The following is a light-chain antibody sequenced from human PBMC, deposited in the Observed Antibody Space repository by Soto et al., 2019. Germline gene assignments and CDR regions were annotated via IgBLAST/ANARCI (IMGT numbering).Light chain of an antibody. J-gene: IGLJ2*01. V-gene: IGLV1-47*01. CDR2: RNN. CDR1: SSNIGSNY. Sequence: QAVLTQPPSASGTPGQRVTISCSGSSSNIGSNYVYWYQQLPGTDPKLLIDRNNQRPSGVPDRFSGSKSGTSASLAISGLRSEDEADYYCAAWDDSLSGQVFGGGTKLTVL. CDR3: AAWDDSLSGQV.